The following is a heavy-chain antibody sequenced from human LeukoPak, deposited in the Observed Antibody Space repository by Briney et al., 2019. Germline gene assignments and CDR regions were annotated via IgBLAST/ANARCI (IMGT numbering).Heavy chain of an antibody. CDR2: INYSGST. J-gene: IGHJ4*02. CDR3: ASKGATYSSSWYYFDY. Sequence: PSEALSLTCTVSGGSISSSSYYWGWIRPPPGKEHVWIVGINYSGSTYYNPSLKSRVTISVDTSKNQFSLKLSSVTAADTAVYYCASKGATYSSSWYYFDYWGQGTLVTVSS. CDR1: GGSISSSSYY. D-gene: IGHD6-13*01. V-gene: IGHV4-39*01.